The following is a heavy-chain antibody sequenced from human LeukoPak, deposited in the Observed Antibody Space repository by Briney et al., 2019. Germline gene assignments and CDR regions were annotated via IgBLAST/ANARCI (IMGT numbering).Heavy chain of an antibody. Sequence: SETLSLTCTVSGGSISSGGYYWSWIRQHPGKGLEWIGYIYYSGSTYYNPSLKSRVTISVDTSKNQFSLKLSSVTAADTAVYYRARGYGSGSYPFDYWGQGTLVTVSS. CDR1: GGSISSGGYY. V-gene: IGHV4-31*03. CDR3: ARGYGSGSYPFDY. CDR2: IYYSGST. D-gene: IGHD3-10*01. J-gene: IGHJ4*02.